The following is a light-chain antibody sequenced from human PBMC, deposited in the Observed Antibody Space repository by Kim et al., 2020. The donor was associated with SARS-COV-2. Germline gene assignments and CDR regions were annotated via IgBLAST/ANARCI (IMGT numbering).Light chain of an antibody. CDR2: GKN. CDR1: SLRSYY. CDR3: KYRDSSGNHVV. J-gene: IGLJ2*01. Sequence: SSELTQDPAVSVALGQTVRITCQGDSLRSYYASWYQQKPGQAPVLVIYGKNNRPSGIPDRFSGSSSGNTASLTITGAQAEDEADYYCKYRDSSGNHVVFG. V-gene: IGLV3-19*01.